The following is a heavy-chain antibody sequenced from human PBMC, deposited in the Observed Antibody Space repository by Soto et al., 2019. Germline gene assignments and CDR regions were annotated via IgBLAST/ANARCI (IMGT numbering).Heavy chain of an antibody. V-gene: IGHV1-18*01. CDR2: ISAYNGNT. J-gene: IGHJ4*02. Sequence: AASVKVSCKASGYTFTSYGISWVRQAPGQGLEWMGWISAYNGNTNYAQKLQGRVTMTTDTSTSTAYMELRSLRSDDTAVYYCAREYPYYYDSSGYYSKDYWGQGTLVTVSS. CDR3: AREYPYYYDSSGYYSKDY. D-gene: IGHD3-22*01. CDR1: GYTFTSYG.